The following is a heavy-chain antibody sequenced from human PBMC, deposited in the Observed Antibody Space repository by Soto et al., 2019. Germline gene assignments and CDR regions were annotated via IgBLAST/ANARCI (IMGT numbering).Heavy chain of an antibody. CDR3: PRALDSSGYYSIGSGAVDI. V-gene: IGHV1-18*01. Sequence: ASVKVSCKAAGCSFTSYGISWVLQAPGQGLEWMGWISAYNGNTNYAQKLRGRVTMTTATSTSPAYMELRSLRSDAPAVYYCPRALDSSGYYSIGSGAVDIWGQ. D-gene: IGHD3-22*01. J-gene: IGHJ3*02. CDR2: ISAYNGNT. CDR1: GCSFTSYG.